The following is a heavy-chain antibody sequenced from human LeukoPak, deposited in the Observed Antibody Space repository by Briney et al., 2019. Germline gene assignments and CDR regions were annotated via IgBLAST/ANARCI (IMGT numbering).Heavy chain of an antibody. Sequence: ASVKVSCKASGGTFSSYAISWVRQAPGQGLEWMGRIIPILGIANYAQKFQGRVTITADESTSTAYMELSSLRSEDTAVYYCARGPAATQFDPWGQGTLVTVSS. CDR3: ARGPAATQFDP. CDR1: GGTFSSYA. CDR2: IIPILGIA. J-gene: IGHJ5*02. D-gene: IGHD2-2*01. V-gene: IGHV1-69*04.